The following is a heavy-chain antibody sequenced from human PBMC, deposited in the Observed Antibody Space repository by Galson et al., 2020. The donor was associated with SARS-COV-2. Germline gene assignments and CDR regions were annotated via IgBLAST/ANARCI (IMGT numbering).Heavy chain of an antibody. D-gene: IGHD3-16*01. CDR1: GFTLINAW. CDR2: IRSKIHGENT. Sequence: GESLKISCEDSGFTLINAWMNWVRQAPGKGLEWVGRIRSKIHGENTEYAAPVKGRFTISRDDSKGMVYLQMNSLRTEDTAVYYCTTGFGQAFDYWGEGTLVIVSS. V-gene: IGHV3-15*01. CDR3: TTGFGQAFDY. J-gene: IGHJ4*02.